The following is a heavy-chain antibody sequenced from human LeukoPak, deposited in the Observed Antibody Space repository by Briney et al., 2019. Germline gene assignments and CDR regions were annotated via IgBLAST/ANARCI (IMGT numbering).Heavy chain of an antibody. V-gene: IGHV3-23*01. D-gene: IGHD6-13*01. CDR2: ISGSGGST. CDR3: AKDAYSGAAAGTWWFDP. Sequence: GGSLRLSCAASGFTFSSYAMSWVRQAPGEGLEWVSAISGSGGSTYYADSVKGRFTISRDNSKNTLYLQMNSLRAEDTAVYYCAKDAYSGAAAGTWWFDPWGQGTLVTVSS. CDR1: GFTFSSYA. J-gene: IGHJ5*02.